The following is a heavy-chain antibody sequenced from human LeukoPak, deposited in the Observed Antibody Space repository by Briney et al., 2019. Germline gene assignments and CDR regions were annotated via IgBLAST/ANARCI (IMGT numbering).Heavy chain of an antibody. V-gene: IGHV4-39*01. J-gene: IGHJ4*02. CDR1: GASISGSGYY. CDR2: IYSSGST. D-gene: IGHD1-26*01. Sequence: PSETLSLTCTVSGASISGSGYYWGWIRQPPGKGLEWIGSIYSSGSTYYNASLQSRVTISIETSKNQISLSLNSVTAADTAMYYCAKSGGYGLIDYWGQGTLVTVSS. CDR3: AKSGGYGLIDY.